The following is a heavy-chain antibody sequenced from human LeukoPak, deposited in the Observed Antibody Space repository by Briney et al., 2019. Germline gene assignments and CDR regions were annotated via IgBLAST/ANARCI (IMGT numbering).Heavy chain of an antibody. D-gene: IGHD2-21*02. V-gene: IGHV3-53*01. J-gene: IGHJ4*02. CDR1: GFTVSSNY. CDR3: ARVGRGDNAGN. CDR2: IYSGGTT. Sequence: GGSLRLSCAASGFTVSSNYMSWVRQAPGKGLEWVSVIYSGGTTYYADSVKGRFTISRDNSKNTVFLQMNSLRVEDTAVYYGARVGRGDNAGNWGQGTLVTVSS.